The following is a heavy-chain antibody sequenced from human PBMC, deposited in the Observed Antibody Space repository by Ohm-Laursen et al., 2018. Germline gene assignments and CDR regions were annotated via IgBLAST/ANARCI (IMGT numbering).Heavy chain of an antibody. CDR1: GGSFSGYY. CDR2: INRSETT. J-gene: IGHJ4*02. V-gene: IGHV4-34*01. Sequence: GTLSLTCVVYGGSFSGYYWSWIRQPPGKGLEWIGEINRSETTNYNPSLKSRLTISVDTSKKQFSLKLSSVTAADTAVYYCARKDGYKHSDYWGQGTPVTVSS. CDR3: ARKDGYKHSDY. D-gene: IGHD5-24*01.